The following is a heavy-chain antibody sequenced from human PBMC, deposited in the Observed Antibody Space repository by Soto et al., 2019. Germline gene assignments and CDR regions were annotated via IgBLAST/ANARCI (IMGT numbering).Heavy chain of an antibody. CDR2: IRSKAKSYTT. D-gene: IGHD3-16*01. V-gene: IGHV3-72*01. J-gene: IGHJ4*02. Sequence: GGSLRLACTASGVTFSDHYMDWVRQAPGKGLEWVGRIRSKAKSYTTEYAASVKDRFTISRDDSKNSLYLQMSSLKTEDTAVYYCGILLRHSQFFHYWGQGTLVTVSS. CDR1: GVTFSDHY. CDR3: GILLRHSQFFHY.